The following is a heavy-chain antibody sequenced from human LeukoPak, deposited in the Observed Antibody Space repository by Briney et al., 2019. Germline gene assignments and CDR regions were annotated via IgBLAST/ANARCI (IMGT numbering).Heavy chain of an antibody. D-gene: IGHD6-19*01. V-gene: IGHV1-18*01. CDR1: GYTFTSYG. CDR2: ISAYNGNT. J-gene: IGHJ4*02. Sequence: GASVKVSCKASGYTFTSYGISWVRQAPGQGLEWTGWISAYNGNTNYAQKLQGRVTMTTDTSTSTAYMELRSLRSDDTAVYYCAAEDDSSGFLISDYWGQGTLVTVSS. CDR3: AAEDDSSGFLISDY.